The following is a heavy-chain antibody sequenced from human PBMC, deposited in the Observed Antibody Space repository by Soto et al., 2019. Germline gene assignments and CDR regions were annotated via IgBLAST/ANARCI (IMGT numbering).Heavy chain of an antibody. CDR3: ASQGGHKITMVRGVISDADSYYYGMDV. J-gene: IGHJ6*02. CDR1: GGSFSGYY. CDR2: INHSGST. Sequence: QVQLQQWGAGLLKPSETLSLTCAVYGGSFSGYYWSWIRQPPGKGLEWIGEINHSGSTNYNPSLKSRVTISVGTSHNQFSLKLSSVTAADTAVYYCASQGGHKITMVRGVISDADSYYYGMDVWGQGTTVTVSS. D-gene: IGHD3-10*01. V-gene: IGHV4-34*01.